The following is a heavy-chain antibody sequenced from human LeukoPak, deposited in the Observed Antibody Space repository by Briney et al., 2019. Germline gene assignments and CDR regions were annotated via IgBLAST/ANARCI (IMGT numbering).Heavy chain of an antibody. CDR3: ARGGSSMGDREKRFDY. V-gene: IGHV4-30-2*01. CDR1: GGSVSSGGYS. Sequence: PSETLSLTCAVSGGSVSSGGYSWSWIRQPPGNGLEWIGYIYHSGRASYNPSLKSRVTISLDRSRNHVSLNLTSVTAADTAVYYCARGGSSMGDREKRFDYWGQGTLVTVSS. CDR2: IYHSGRA. J-gene: IGHJ4*02. D-gene: IGHD3-16*01.